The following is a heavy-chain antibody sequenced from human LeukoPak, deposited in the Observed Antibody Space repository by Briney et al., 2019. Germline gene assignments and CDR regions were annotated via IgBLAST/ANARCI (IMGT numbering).Heavy chain of an antibody. V-gene: IGHV1-69*06. CDR1: GYTFTNYG. Sequence: ASVKVSCKASGYTFTNYGISWVRQAPGQGLEWMGGIIPIFGTANYAQKFQGRVTITADKSTSTAYMELSSLRSEDTAVYYCARCQWGSLELRYFDWLLYKPTAYPFDPWGQGTLVTVSS. J-gene: IGHJ5*02. D-gene: IGHD3-9*01. CDR2: IIPIFGTA. CDR3: ARCQWGSLELRYFDWLLYKPTAYPFDP.